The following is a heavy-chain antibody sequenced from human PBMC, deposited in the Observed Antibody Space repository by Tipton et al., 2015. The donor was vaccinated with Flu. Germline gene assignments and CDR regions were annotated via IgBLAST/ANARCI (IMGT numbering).Heavy chain of an antibody. J-gene: IGHJ2*01. CDR1: GGSISSYY. CDR3: ARVSNSSSWSQDWYFDL. D-gene: IGHD6-13*01. CDR2: IYYSGST. V-gene: IGHV4-59*01. Sequence: TLSLTCSVSGGSISSYYWCWIRQPPGKGLEWIGYIYYSGSTNYNPPLKSRVTISVDTSKNQFTLQLSSVTAADKDVYYCARVSNSSSWSQDWYFDLWGRGTLVTVSS.